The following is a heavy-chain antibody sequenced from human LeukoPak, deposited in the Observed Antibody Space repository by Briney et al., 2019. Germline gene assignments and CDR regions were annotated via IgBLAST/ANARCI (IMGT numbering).Heavy chain of an antibody. V-gene: IGHV4-59*11. CDR3: ARDSGTTGEVKFDP. J-gene: IGHJ5*02. CDR2: VYYTGST. CDR1: GGPISGHY. Sequence: SETLSLTCTVSGGPISGHYWSWIRQPPGKGLEWIGYVYYTGSTKYNPSLKSRVTISVDMSKNRFSLKLSSVTAADTAVYYCARDSGTTGEVKFDPWGQGTLVTVSS. D-gene: IGHD3-10*01.